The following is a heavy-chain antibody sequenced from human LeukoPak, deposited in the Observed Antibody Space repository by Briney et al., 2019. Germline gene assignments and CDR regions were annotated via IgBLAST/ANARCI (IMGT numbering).Heavy chain of an antibody. J-gene: IGHJ6*03. Sequence: SETLSLTCTVSGGSITSGTYYWTWIRHHPGKGLEWIGYIYSSGDTQYNPSLRGRVTMSVDTSKSQFSLKLSSVTAADTAVYFCARRRATGHGSYYYYYYMDVWGKGTTVTVSS. CDR3: ARRRATGHGSYYYYYYMDV. CDR1: GGSITSGTYY. V-gene: IGHV4-31*03. D-gene: IGHD5-12*01. CDR2: IYSSGDT.